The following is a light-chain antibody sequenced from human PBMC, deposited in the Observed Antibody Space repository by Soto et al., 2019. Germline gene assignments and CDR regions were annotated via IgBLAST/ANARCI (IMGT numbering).Light chain of an antibody. CDR1: QRVATN. V-gene: IGKV3-15*01. CDR2: GAS. CDR3: HRFDNWPAWT. Sequence: EKVMTQSPATLSLSPGETATLSCRASQRVATNVAWYQQKPGQAPRLLVYGASARATGVPARFSGSGSGTEFTLTISSLQSEDFAVYYCHRFDNWPAWTFGQGTRVEIK. J-gene: IGKJ1*01.